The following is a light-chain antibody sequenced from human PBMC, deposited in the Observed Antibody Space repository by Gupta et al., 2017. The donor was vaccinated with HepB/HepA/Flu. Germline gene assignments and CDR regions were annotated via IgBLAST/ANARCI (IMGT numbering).Light chain of an antibody. V-gene: IGLV1-44*01. CDR2: STN. CDR1: SSNIGSYT. CDR3: ATWDDGLNALV. Sequence: QSVLTQPPSASGTPGQRVTISCSGSSSNIGSYTVNWYLQLPGTAPKLLIHSTNQRPSGVPDRFSGSKSGTSASLAISGLQSEDEADFYCATWDDGLNALVFGGGTKLTVL. J-gene: IGLJ2*01.